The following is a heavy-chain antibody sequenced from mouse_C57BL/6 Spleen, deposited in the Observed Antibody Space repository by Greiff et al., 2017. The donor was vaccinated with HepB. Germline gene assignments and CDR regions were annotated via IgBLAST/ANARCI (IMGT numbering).Heavy chain of an antibody. D-gene: IGHD1-1*01. Sequence: EVHLVESGGGLVQPGGSMKLSCVASGFTFSNYWMNWVRQSPEKGLEWVAQIRLKSDNYATHYAESVKGRFTISRDDSKSSVYLQMNNLRAEDTGIYYCTSFYYYGSREVAYWGQGTLVTVSA. J-gene: IGHJ3*01. V-gene: IGHV6-3*01. CDR1: GFTFSNYW. CDR3: TSFYYYGSREVAY. CDR2: IRLKSDNYAT.